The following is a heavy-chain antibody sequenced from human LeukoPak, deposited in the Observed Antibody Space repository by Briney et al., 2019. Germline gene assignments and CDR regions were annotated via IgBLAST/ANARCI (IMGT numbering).Heavy chain of an antibody. D-gene: IGHD3-10*01. CDR1: GGSISSYY. Sequence: SETLSLTCTVSGGSISSYYWSWIRQPPRKGLEWIGYIYYSGSTNYNPSLKSRVTISVDTSKNQFSLKLSSVTAADTAVYCCARHGPPGPWGQGTLVTVSS. CDR3: ARHGPPGP. J-gene: IGHJ5*02. CDR2: IYYSGST. V-gene: IGHV4-59*08.